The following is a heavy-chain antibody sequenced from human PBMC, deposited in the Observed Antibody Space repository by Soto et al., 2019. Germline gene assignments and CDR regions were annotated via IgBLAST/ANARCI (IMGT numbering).Heavy chain of an antibody. D-gene: IGHD6-13*01. CDR2: ISYDGSNK. CDR1: GFTFSSYG. Sequence: QVQLVESGGGVVQPGRSLRLSCAASGFTFSSYGMHWVRQAPGKGLEWVAVISYDGSNKYYADSVKGRFTISRDNSKNTLYLQMNSLRAEDTAVYYCAKLTRSNYGMDVWGQGTTVTVSS. CDR3: AKLTRSNYGMDV. V-gene: IGHV3-30*18. J-gene: IGHJ6*02.